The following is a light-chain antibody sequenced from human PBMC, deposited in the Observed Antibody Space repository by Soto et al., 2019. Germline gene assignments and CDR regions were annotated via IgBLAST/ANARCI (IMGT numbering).Light chain of an antibody. CDR3: LSYADTAYV. J-gene: IGLJ1*01. CDR1: SSDVGGYNY. V-gene: IGLV2-8*01. CDR2: EAS. Sequence: QSVLTQPPSASGSPGQSVTISCAGTSSDVGGYNYVSWYQQYPGKVPKLMIYEASERPSRVPDRFSGSKPGNTAFLTVSGLQAEDEADYYCLSYADTAYVFGTGTKVTVL.